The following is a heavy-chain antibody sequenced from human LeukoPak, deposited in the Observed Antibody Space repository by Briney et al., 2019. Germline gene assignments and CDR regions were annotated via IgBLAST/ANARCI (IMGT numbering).Heavy chain of an antibody. Sequence: GASVKVSCKASGYTFTAYYMYWVRQAPGQGLECMGRINPNSGGTNYAQKFQGRVTMTRDTSISTAYMELSRLRSDDTAVYYCATSSEGGYSYGSDIDYWGHGTLVTVSS. J-gene: IGHJ4*01. CDR2: INPNSGGT. V-gene: IGHV1-2*06. D-gene: IGHD5-18*01. CDR1: GYTFTAYY. CDR3: ATSSEGGYSYGSDIDY.